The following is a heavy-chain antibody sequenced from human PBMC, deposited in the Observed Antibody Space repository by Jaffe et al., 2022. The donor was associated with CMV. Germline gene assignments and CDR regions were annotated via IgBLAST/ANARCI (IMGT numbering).Heavy chain of an antibody. D-gene: IGHD1-1*01. CDR1: GGSFSGYY. CDR3: ARGSGWPQTSWFDP. CDR2: INHSGST. V-gene: IGHV4-34*01. J-gene: IGHJ5*02. Sequence: QVQLQQWGAGLLKPSETLSLTCAVYGGSFSGYYWSWIRQPPGKGLEWIGEINHSGSTNYNPSLKSRVTISVDTSKNQFSLKLSSVTAADTAVYYCARGSGWPQTSWFDPWGQGTLVTVSS.